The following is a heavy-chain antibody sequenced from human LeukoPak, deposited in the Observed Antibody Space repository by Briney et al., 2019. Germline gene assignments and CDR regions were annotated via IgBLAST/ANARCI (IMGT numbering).Heavy chain of an antibody. CDR2: IYPGDSDT. V-gene: IGHV5-51*01. D-gene: IGHD6-13*01. CDR3: ARGNEQQLVPPYYFDY. CDR1: GYSFTSYW. J-gene: IGHJ4*02. Sequence: GESLKISCKGSGYSFTSYWIGWVRQMPGKGLEWMGIIYPGDSDTRYSPSLQGQVTISADRSISTAYLQWSSLKASDTAMYYCARGNEQQLVPPYYFDYWGQGTLVTVSS.